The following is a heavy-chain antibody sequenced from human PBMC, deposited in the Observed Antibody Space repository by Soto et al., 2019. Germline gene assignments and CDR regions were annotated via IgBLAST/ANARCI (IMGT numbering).Heavy chain of an antibody. CDR1: GITFTNYW. J-gene: IGHJ4*02. CDR2: FSGGGGSSGGNI. V-gene: IGHV3-23*01. D-gene: IGHD3-10*02. CDR3: AKDIFGPHRGYFDY. Sequence: GGSLRLSCVASGITFTNYWMHWVRQVPGKGLEWVSAFSGGGGSSGGNIYYADSVKGRFTISRDNSKNTLYLQMNSLRAEDTAVYYCAKDIFGPHRGYFDYWGQGTLVTVSS.